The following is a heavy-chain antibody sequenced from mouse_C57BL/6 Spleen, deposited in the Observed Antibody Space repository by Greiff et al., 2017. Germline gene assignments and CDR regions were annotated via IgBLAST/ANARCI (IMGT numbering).Heavy chain of an antibody. Sequence: QVQLQQSGPELVKPGASVKISCKASGYSFTSYYIHWVKQRPGQGLEWIGWIYPGSGNTKYNEKFKGKATLTADTSSSTAYMQLSSLTSEDSAVYYGARGIYYCNYGGAMDYWGQGTSVTVSS. J-gene: IGHJ4*01. V-gene: IGHV1-66*01. D-gene: IGHD2-1*01. CDR3: ARGIYYCNYGGAMDY. CDR2: IYPGSGNT. CDR1: GYSFTSYY.